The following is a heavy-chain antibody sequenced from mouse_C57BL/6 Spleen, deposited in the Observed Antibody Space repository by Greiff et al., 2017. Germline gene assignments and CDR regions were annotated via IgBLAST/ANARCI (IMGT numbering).Heavy chain of an antibody. CDR2: ISSGGDYI. CDR1: GFTFSSYA. Sequence: EVKLVESGEGLVKPGGSLKLSCAASGFTFSSYAMSWVRQTPEKRLEWVAYISSGGDYIYYADTVKGRFTISRDNARNNLYLQMSSLKSEDTAMYYCTRAAAQAYFDYWGQGTTLTVSS. CDR3: TRAAAQAYFDY. D-gene: IGHD3-2*02. J-gene: IGHJ2*01. V-gene: IGHV5-9-1*02.